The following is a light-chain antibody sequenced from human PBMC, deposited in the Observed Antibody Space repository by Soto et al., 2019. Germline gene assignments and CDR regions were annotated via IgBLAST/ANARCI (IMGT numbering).Light chain of an antibody. CDR3: SAYTSTRKIL. V-gene: IGLV2-14*03. CDR2: EVT. CDR1: ISDVGSHDY. Sequence: QSALTQPASVSGSPGQSITISCTGTISDVGSHDYVSWYQQHPGKAPKLKIYEVTNRPSGVSTRFSGSKSGTTASLTISGLQAVDDADYYCSAYTSTRKILFGGGTKLTVL. J-gene: IGLJ2*01.